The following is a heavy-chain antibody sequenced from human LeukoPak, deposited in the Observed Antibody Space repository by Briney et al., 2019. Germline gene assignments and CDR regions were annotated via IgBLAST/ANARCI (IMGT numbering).Heavy chain of an antibody. J-gene: IGHJ5*01. D-gene: IGHD3-10*01. CDR1: GFTFSSYW. CDR2: INGDGSST. Sequence: GGSLRLSCAASGFTFSSYWMHWVRQAPGKGLAWVSRINGDGSSTSYADSVKGRFTISRDNSKNTLYLQMKTLRSEDTAVYYCGYYNSGSYSTPDSWGQGTQVTVSS. V-gene: IGHV3-74*01. CDR3: GYYNSGSYSTPDS.